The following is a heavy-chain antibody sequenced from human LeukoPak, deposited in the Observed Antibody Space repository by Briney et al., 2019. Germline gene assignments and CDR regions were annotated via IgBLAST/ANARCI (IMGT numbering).Heavy chain of an antibody. J-gene: IGHJ4*02. CDR2: INWNGGST. Sequence: GGSLRLSCAASGFTFDDYGMSWVRQAPGKGLEWVSRINWNGGSTGYADSVKGRFTISRDNAKNSLYLQMNSLRAEDTAVYYCAKPPRGDKNFDYWGQGTLVTVSS. D-gene: IGHD2-21*02. V-gene: IGHV3-20*04. CDR1: GFTFDDYG. CDR3: AKPPRGDKNFDY.